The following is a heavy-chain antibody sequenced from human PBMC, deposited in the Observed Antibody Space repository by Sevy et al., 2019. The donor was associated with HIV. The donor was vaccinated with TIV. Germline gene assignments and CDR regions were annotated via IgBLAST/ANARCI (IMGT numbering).Heavy chain of an antibody. CDR3: AKGGVTQLDY. CDR2: IRYDGSNK. CDR1: GFTFSSYG. Sequence: GGSLRLSCAASGFTFSSYGMHWVRQAPGKGLEWVAFIRYDGSNKYYADSVKGRFTISRDNSKNTLYLQMNSLRAEDMAVYYCAKGGVTQLDYWGQRTLVTVSS. J-gene: IGHJ4*02. V-gene: IGHV3-30*02. D-gene: IGHD3-3*01.